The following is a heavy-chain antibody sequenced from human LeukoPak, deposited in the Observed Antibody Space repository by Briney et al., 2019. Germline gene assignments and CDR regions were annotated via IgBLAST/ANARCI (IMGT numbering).Heavy chain of an antibody. D-gene: IGHD6-19*01. Sequence: KTSETPSLTCAVSGGSISSPNWWSWVRQPPGKGLEWIGEIYHTGSTNYNPSLKSRVTISVDKSKNQFSLRLNSVTAADAAVYYCARDSFSRGSASYVGDDYWGQGTLVTVSS. J-gene: IGHJ4*02. V-gene: IGHV4-4*02. CDR3: ARDSFSRGSASYVGDDY. CDR2: IYHTGST. CDR1: GGSISSPNW.